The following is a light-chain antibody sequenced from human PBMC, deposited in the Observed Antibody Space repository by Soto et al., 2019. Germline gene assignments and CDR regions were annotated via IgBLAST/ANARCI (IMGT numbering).Light chain of an antibody. J-gene: IGKJ5*01. CDR2: DAS. CDR3: QHYDHLPIT. V-gene: IGKV1-33*01. CDR1: QDITNY. Sequence: IQMTQYPSSLSASVGDRVTITCLASQDITNYFNWYQQKPGRAPRLLLYDASSLETGVPSRFSGSGSGTDFTLTISSLQPEDVATYYCQHYDHLPITFGQGTRLEI.